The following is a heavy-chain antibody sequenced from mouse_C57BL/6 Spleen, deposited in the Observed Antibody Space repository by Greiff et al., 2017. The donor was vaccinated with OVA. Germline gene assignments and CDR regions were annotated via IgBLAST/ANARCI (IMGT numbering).Heavy chain of an antibody. Sequence: EVQLQQSGPELVKPGASVKMSCKASGYTFTDYNMHWVKQSHGKSLEWIGYINPNNGGTSYNQKFKGKATLTVNKSSSTAYMELRSLTSEASAVYYCARESYYVSSYFDYWGQGTTLTVSS. CDR3: ARESYYVSSYFDY. V-gene: IGHV1-22*01. J-gene: IGHJ2*01. CDR1: GYTFTDYN. CDR2: INPNNGGT. D-gene: IGHD1-1*01.